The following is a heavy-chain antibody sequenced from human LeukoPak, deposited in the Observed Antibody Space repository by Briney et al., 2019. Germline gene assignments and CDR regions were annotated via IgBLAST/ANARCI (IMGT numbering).Heavy chain of an antibody. CDR3: AKRDYSDATTYSPLFDH. Sequence: GGSLRLSCAASGFTFSNYAMAWVRQAPGKGLEWVSGISGSGDITSYTASVKGRFTISRDNSKNTLFLQLNSLRAEDTAVYYCAKRDYSDATTYSPLFDHWGKGTTVTVSS. V-gene: IGHV3-23*01. D-gene: IGHD1-26*01. J-gene: IGHJ6*04. CDR1: GFTFSNYA. CDR2: ISGSGDIT.